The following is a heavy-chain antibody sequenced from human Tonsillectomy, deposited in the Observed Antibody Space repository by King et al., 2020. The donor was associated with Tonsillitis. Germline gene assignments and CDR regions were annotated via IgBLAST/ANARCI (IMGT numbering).Heavy chain of an antibody. V-gene: IGHV3-21*01. CDR2: ITSSSTYI. Sequence: VQLVESGGGLVKPGGSLRLSCAASGFTFSSYSMNWVRQAPGKGLEWVSSITSSSTYIYYADSVKGQFTISRDNAMNSLYLQMNSLRGEDTAVYYCARDIHSLNFDYWGQGTLVTVSS. J-gene: IGHJ4*02. CDR1: GFTFSSYS. CDR3: ARDIHSLNFDY. D-gene: IGHD3-9*01.